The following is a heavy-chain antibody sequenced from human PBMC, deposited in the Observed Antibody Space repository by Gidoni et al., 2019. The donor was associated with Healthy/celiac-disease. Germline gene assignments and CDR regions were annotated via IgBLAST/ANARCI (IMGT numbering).Heavy chain of an antibody. J-gene: IGHJ4*02. CDR2: ISYDGSNK. V-gene: IGHV3-30*18. CDR1: GFTFTSSG. CDR3: AKDPGDYIWGSYRWGYYFDY. Sequence: QVQLVQSGGGVVQPGSSPRLSSAASGFTFTSSGMYWVRQAPGKGLEWVAVISYDGSNKYYVDSVKGRFTISRDNSKNTLYLQMNSLRAEDTAVYYCAKDPGDYIWGSYRWGYYFDYWGQGTLVTVSS. D-gene: IGHD3-16*02.